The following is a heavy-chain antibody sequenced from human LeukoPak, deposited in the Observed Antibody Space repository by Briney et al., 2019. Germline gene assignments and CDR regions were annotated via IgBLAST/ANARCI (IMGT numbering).Heavy chain of an antibody. V-gene: IGHV3-33*01. CDR1: GFTFSSYG. J-gene: IGHJ4*02. CDR2: IWYDGSNK. Sequence: GRSLRLSCAASGFTFSSYGMHWVRQAPGKGLEGVAVIWYDGSNKYYADSVKGLFTISRDNYKNTLYLQMNSLSAWDTAVYYCARATYNRNSYYFDYWGQGTLVTVSS. D-gene: IGHD1-14*01. CDR3: ARATYNRNSYYFDY.